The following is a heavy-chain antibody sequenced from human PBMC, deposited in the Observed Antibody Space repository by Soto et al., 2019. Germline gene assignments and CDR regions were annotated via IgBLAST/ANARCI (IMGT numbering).Heavy chain of an antibody. Sequence: QVQLVQSGAEVKKPGASVKVSCKTSGYIFTAYSMHWVRQAPGQGLEWMGVVNPSGGSAHYAQSFDGRVTLTRDTSTSTFYMKLSSLRSEDTAVYYCAREENCRGGTCYSEYFHHWGQGTLVTDSS. CDR1: GYIFTAYS. D-gene: IGHD2-15*01. CDR3: AREENCRGGTCYSEYFHH. CDR2: VNPSGGSA. J-gene: IGHJ1*01. V-gene: IGHV1-46*01.